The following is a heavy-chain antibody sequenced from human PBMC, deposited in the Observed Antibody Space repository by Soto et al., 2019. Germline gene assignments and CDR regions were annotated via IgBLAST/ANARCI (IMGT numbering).Heavy chain of an antibody. CDR2: ISGSGGRT. V-gene: IGHV3-23*01. Sequence: GGSLRLSCAASGFTFSSYAMSWVRQAPGKGLEWVSTISGSGGRTDYADSVKGRFTISRDNSKNTLSLQMNSLRAEDTAVYYCAKKLVDNYYYYMDVWGKGTTVTVSS. D-gene: IGHD1-26*01. CDR1: GFTFSSYA. CDR3: AKKLVDNYYYYMDV. J-gene: IGHJ6*03.